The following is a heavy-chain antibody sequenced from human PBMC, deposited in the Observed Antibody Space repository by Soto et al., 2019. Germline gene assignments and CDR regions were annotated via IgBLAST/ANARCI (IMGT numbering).Heavy chain of an antibody. V-gene: IGHV2-5*01. D-gene: IGHD1-20*01. J-gene: IGHJ4*02. CDR3: AHTNYNRGFGS. CDR1: GLSLSTSGVG. CDR2: IYWNEDS. Sequence: SGPTLVNPTQIHRLTCTFSGLSLSTSGVGVGWIRQAPGKALEWLALIYWNEDSRYSPSLKSRLTITKDTSKNQVVLTMTNMDPVDTGTYYCAHTNYNRGFGSWGQGTLVTVSS.